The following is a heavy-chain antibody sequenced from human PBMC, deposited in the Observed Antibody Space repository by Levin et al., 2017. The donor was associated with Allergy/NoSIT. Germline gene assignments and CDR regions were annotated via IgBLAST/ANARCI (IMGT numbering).Heavy chain of an antibody. Sequence: SGPTLVKPTQTLTLTCTFSGFSLSTSGVAVGWLRQPPGKALDWLALIYWYDDKRYSPSLKSRLTVTKDTSKNQVVLTLTNMDPVDTATYYCALKGSSCGFENWGQGTLVTVSS. CDR2: IYWYDDK. CDR1: GFSLSTSGVA. CDR3: ALKGSSCGFEN. J-gene: IGHJ4*02. V-gene: IGHV2-5*01. D-gene: IGHD3-10*01.